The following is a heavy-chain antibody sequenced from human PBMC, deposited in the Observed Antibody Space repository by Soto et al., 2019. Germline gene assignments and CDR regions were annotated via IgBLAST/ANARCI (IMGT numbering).Heavy chain of an antibody. CDR2: ISGSGGST. CDR1: GFTFSSYA. D-gene: IGHD2-2*01. Sequence: GGSLRLSCAASGFTFSSYAMSWVRQAPGKGLEWVSAISGSGGSTYYADSVKGRFTISRDNSKNTLYLQMNSLRADDTAVYYCAKDGRGYCSSTSCYVGRFYYYYYYMDVWGKGTTVTVSS. CDR3: AKDGRGYCSSTSCYVGRFYYYYYYMDV. V-gene: IGHV3-23*01. J-gene: IGHJ6*03.